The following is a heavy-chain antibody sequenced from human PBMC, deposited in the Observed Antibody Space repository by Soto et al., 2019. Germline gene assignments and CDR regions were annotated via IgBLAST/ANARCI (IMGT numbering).Heavy chain of an antibody. CDR1: GFPFSSYS. V-gene: IGHV3-21*01. Sequence: GGSLRLSCAASGFPFSSYSMNWVRQAPGKGLDWVSSINSSSSCIYYAESVKGRFTISRDNAKNSLYLQMNRLRAEDTALYYCERDVGDSSGPVDGFDIWGQGTMVAVSS. J-gene: IGHJ3*02. D-gene: IGHD3-22*01. CDR3: ERDVGDSSGPVDGFDI. CDR2: INSSSSCI.